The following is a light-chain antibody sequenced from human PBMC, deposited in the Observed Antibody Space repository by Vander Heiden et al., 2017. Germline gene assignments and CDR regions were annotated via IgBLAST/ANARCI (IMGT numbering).Light chain of an antibody. CDR1: KLGDKY. CDR2: QDS. Sequence: SYELTQPPSVSVSPGQTASSTCSGDKLGDKYACVYHQKPAQSLVLFIYQDSKRPSGIPVRFSASNSGTTATLTISGTQAMDEADYYCQAWDSSHVVFGGGTKLTVL. CDR3: QAWDSSHVV. J-gene: IGLJ2*01. V-gene: IGLV3-1*01.